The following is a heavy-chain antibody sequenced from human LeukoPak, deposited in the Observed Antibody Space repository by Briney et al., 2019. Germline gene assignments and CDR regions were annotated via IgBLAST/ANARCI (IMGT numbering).Heavy chain of an antibody. V-gene: IGHV3-74*01. CDR1: GYIFITDW. D-gene: IGHD2-21*02. CDR2: IKSDVSKT. CDR3: TAIRPDY. Sequence: GGSLLLSFAASGYIFITDWMHWVRQAPGKGLVWVARIKSDVSKTNYAASVKGRFTISRDDANNILYLQMNSLRVDDTAVYYCTAIRPDYWGQGTVVTVSS. J-gene: IGHJ4*02.